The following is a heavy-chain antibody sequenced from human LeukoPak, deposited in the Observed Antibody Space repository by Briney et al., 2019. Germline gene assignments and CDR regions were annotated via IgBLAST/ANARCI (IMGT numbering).Heavy chain of an antibody. D-gene: IGHD3-22*01. CDR2: ISSSGSSI. J-gene: IGHJ3*02. Sequence: PGGSLRLSCAASGFTFSSYELNWVRQTPGKGLEWVSYISSSGSSIYYADSVKGRFTISRDNAKNSLCLQMNSLRAEDTAVYCCARQYYYDTSGYDAFDIWGQGTMVTVSS. V-gene: IGHV3-48*03. CDR1: GFTFSSYE. CDR3: ARQYYYDTSGYDAFDI.